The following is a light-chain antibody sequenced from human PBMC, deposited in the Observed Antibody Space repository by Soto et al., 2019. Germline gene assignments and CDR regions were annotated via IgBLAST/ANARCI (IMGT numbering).Light chain of an antibody. J-gene: IGKJ4*01. Sequence: EIVMTQSPATLSVNPGERATLSCRASQSVGSDLAWYQQKPGQAPRLLIFDASNRATGIPARFSGSGSGADFTLTISSLEPEDFALYYCQQRSNWPLTFGGGTKVDI. CDR3: QQRSNWPLT. CDR2: DAS. CDR1: QSVGSD. V-gene: IGKV3-11*01.